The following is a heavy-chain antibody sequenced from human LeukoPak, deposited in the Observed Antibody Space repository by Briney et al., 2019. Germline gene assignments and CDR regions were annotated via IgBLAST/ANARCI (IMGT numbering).Heavy chain of an antibody. CDR3: ALGGSSSST. Sequence: ASVKVSCKASGYTFTSYGISWVRQATGQGLEWMGWMNPNSGNTGYAQKFQDRVTFTRNTSINTAYMDLSSLRSVDTAVYYCALGGSSSSTWGQGTLVTVSS. J-gene: IGHJ5*02. V-gene: IGHV1-8*03. CDR2: MNPNSGNT. D-gene: IGHD6-6*01. CDR1: GYTFTSYG.